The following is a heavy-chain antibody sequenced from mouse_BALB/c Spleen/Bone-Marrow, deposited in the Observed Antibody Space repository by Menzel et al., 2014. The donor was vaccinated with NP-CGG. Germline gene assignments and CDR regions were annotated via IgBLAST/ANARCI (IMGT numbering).Heavy chain of an antibody. V-gene: IGHV7-3*02. CDR1: GFTFTDYY. CDR3: ARGVVATDY. J-gene: IGHJ2*01. CDR2: IRNKANGYTT. D-gene: IGHD1-1*01. Sequence: EVQLVESGGGLVQPGGSLGLSCATSGFTFTDYYMSWVRQPPGKALEWLGFIRNKANGYTTEYSTSVKGRFTISRDNSQSILYLQMNTLRAEDSATYYCARGVVATDYWGQGTTLTVSS.